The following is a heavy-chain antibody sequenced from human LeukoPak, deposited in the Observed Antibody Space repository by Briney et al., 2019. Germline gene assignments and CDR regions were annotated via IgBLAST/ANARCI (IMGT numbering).Heavy chain of an antibody. D-gene: IGHD3-10*01. J-gene: IGHJ4*02. CDR3: ARDGGSGPYYMDV. V-gene: IGHV3-66*01. CDR2: IYSGDGT. Sequence: GSLRLSCAASGFTVSSNYMSWVRQAPGKGLEWVSVIYSGDGTYYADSVKGRFTISRDNSKNTLYLQMNSLRAEDTAVYYCARDGGSGPYYMDVWGQGTLVTVSS. CDR1: GFTVSSNY.